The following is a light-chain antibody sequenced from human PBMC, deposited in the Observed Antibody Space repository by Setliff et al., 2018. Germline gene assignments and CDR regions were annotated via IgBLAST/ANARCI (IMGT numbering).Light chain of an antibody. CDR1: RLNIGNNY. CDR2: DTY. V-gene: IGLV1-51*01. CDR3: GTWDNSLDAFV. Sequence: QSVLTQPPSVSAAPGQKVAISCSGSRLNIGNNYVSWYQQLPGRGPRLLIYDTYGRPSGIPDRFSGSKSGTSATLDITGLQGGDEAVYYCGTWDNSLDAFVFGTGTKVTVL. J-gene: IGLJ1*01.